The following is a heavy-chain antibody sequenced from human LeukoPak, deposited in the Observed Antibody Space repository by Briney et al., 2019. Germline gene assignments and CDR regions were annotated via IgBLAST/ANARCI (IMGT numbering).Heavy chain of an antibody. V-gene: IGHV3-30*18. J-gene: IGHJ4*02. Sequence: GGSLRLSCAASGFTFSSYGMHWVRQAPGKGLEWVAVISYDGNNKYYADSVKGRFTISRDNSKNTLNLQMNSLRVEDTAVYYCAKEGYYGSGSSPDYWGQGTLVTLSS. CDR3: AKEGYYGSGSSPDY. CDR2: ISYDGNNK. D-gene: IGHD3-10*01. CDR1: GFTFSSYG.